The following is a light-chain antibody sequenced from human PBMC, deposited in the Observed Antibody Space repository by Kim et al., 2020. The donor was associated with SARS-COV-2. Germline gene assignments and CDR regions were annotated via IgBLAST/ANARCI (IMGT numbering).Light chain of an antibody. Sequence: IVMAQSPDSLAVSLGERATINCKSSQSVLFSSNNENFLAWYQHKPGQPPKLLIYWASTRAPGVSDRFSGSGSGTDFTLTISSLQAEDVAVYYCQQYYTTPYTFGQGTKLEI. CDR2: WAS. V-gene: IGKV4-1*01. J-gene: IGKJ2*01. CDR1: QSVLFSSNNENF. CDR3: QQYYTTPYT.